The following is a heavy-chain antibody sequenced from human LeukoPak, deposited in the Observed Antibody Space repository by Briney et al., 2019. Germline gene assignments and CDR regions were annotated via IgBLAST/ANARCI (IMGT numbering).Heavy chain of an antibody. J-gene: IGHJ5*02. CDR3: ARGDYYGSGSYYKGPDWFDP. V-gene: IGHV4-59*01. CDR2: IYYSGST. CDR1: GGSISSYY. D-gene: IGHD3-10*01. Sequence: SETLSLTCTVSGGSISSYYWSWIRQPPGKGLEWIGYIYYSGSTNYNPSLKSRVTISVDTSKNQFSLKLSSVTAADTAVYYCARGDYYGSGSYYKGPDWFDPWGQGTLVTVSS.